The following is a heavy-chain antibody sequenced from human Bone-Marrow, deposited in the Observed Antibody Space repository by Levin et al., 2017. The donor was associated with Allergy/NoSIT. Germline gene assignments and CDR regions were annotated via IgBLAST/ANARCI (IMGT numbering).Heavy chain of an antibody. V-gene: IGHV3-15*05. CDR3: TDLGSSPT. CDR2: IKSEASGGTR. Sequence: SGGSLRLSCAASGFDFKTAWMDWVRQAPGKGLEWVGRIKSEASGGTRYYAAPVKGRFTISRDDSKATVYLKMNSLKVEDTAIYYCTDLGSSPTWGQGTLLAVSS. D-gene: IGHD3-10*01. CDR1: GFDFKTAW. J-gene: IGHJ5*02.